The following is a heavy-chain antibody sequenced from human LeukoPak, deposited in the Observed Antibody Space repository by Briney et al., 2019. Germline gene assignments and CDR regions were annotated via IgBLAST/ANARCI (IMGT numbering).Heavy chain of an antibody. CDR1: RFAFSNYA. CDR2: ISGSGDST. D-gene: IGHD2-8*02. J-gene: IGHJ4*02. CDR3: ATYRQVLLPFES. V-gene: IGHV3-23*01. Sequence: GGSLRLSCAASRFAFSNYAMTWVRQAPGKGLEWVSTISGSGDSTYYADSVRGRFTISRDNSKNTVYLLMNSLRAEDTAIYYCATYRQVLLPFESWGQGTLVTVSS.